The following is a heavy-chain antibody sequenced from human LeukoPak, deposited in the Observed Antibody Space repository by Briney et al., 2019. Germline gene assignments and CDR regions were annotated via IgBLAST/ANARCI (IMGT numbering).Heavy chain of an antibody. Sequence: GGSLRLSCAASGFPFSSYAMSWVRQAPGKGLEWVSAVSYTGGMTYYADSVKGRFTISRDNSKNTLYLQMNGLRAEDTAVYYCAKHGRSDLGDHHEYFDYWGQGTLVTVSS. CDR2: VSYTGGMT. CDR3: AKHGRSDLGDHHEYFDY. D-gene: IGHD4-17*01. CDR1: GFPFSSYA. V-gene: IGHV3-23*01. J-gene: IGHJ4*02.